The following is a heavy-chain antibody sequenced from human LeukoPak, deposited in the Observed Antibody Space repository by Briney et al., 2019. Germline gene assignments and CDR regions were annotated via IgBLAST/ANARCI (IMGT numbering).Heavy chain of an antibody. CDR3: AKEVAAAAGYYFDY. CDR1: GFTFSSYA. V-gene: IGHV3-23*01. J-gene: IGHJ4*02. CDR2: ISESGGST. D-gene: IGHD6-13*01. Sequence: PGGSLRLSCAASGFTFSSYAMSWVRQAPGKGLEWVSVISESGGSTYCADSVKGRFTISRDNSKNTLYLQMNSLRAEDTAVYYCAKEVAAAAGYYFDYWGQGTLVSVSS.